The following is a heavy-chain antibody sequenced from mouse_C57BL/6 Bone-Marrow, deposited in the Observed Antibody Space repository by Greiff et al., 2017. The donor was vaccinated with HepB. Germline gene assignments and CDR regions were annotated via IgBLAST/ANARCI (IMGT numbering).Heavy chain of an antibody. CDR2: IYPRSGNT. Sequence: QVQLKQSGAELARPGASVKLSCKASGYTFTSYGISWVKQRTGQGLEWIGEIYPRSGNTYYNEKFKGKATLTADKSSSTAYMELRSLTSVDSAVSFCARSPGQLRLRFAYWGPGTLVTVSA. D-gene: IGHD3-2*02. CDR3: ARSPGQLRLRFAY. J-gene: IGHJ3*01. V-gene: IGHV1-81*01. CDR1: GYTFTSYG.